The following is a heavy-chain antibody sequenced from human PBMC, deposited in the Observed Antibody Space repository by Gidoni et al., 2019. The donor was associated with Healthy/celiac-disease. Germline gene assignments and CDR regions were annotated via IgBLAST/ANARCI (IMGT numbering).Heavy chain of an antibody. V-gene: IGHV3-73*02. CDR2: IISNANSFST. Sequence: EVQLVESGGGLVQPGGSLKLSCAASGFTFSGSAMHWVRPASGKGLEWVGLIISNANSFSTAYASSVKGRFTIYRDDAKNTAYLQMNSLKTEDTAVYYCTSSDYGDYVWYFDLWGRGTLVTVSS. CDR1: GFTFSGSA. J-gene: IGHJ2*01. D-gene: IGHD4-17*01. CDR3: TSSDYGDYVWYFDL.